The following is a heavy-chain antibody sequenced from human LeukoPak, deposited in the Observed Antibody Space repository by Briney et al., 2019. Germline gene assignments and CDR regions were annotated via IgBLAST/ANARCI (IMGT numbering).Heavy chain of an antibody. J-gene: IGHJ6*03. D-gene: IGHD3-16*01. CDR2: VNGRGATT. Sequence: PGESLRLSCAASGFASGFTFSDYAVSWVRQAPGKGPEWVASVNGRGATTYYADSVRGRFTISRDNSKNTLYLQMISLGADDTAIYFCAKAPAIGEGYYFYYMDVWGKGTTVTVSS. CDR3: AKAPAIGEGYYFYYMDV. V-gene: IGHV3-23*01. CDR1: GFTFSDYA.